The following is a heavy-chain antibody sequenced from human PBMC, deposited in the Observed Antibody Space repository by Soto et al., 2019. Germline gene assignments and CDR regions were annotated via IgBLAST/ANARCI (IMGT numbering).Heavy chain of an antibody. V-gene: IGHV1-46*02. CDR1: GYTFNSDY. D-gene: IGHD5-18*01. CDR2: INPGDGAT. CDR3: ARQGYSYGPKNSGMDV. J-gene: IGHJ6*02. Sequence: ASLKVSCKASGYTFNSDYMHWVRQAPGQGLEWMGRINPGDGATIYSQNFQGRFSVTRDTSTSTVHMEMSSLKASDTAMYYCARQGYSYGPKNSGMDVWAQGTTVNVSS.